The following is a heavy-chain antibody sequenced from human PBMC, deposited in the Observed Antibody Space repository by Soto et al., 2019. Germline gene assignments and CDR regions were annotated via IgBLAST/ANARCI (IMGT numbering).Heavy chain of an antibody. J-gene: IGHJ4*02. CDR3: AKAFYDILTGPYYSFDY. CDR2: ISGSGGST. D-gene: IGHD3-9*01. V-gene: IGHV3-23*01. Sequence: EVQLLESGGGLVQPGGSLRLSCAASGFTFSSYAMSWVRQAPGKGLEWVSAISGSGGSTYYADSVKGRFTISRDNSKNTLYLQMNSLRAEDTAVYYCAKAFYDILTGPYYSFDYWGQGTLVTVSS. CDR1: GFTFSSYA.